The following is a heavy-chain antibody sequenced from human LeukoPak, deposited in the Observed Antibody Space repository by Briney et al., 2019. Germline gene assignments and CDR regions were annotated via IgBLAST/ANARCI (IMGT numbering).Heavy chain of an antibody. V-gene: IGHV4-34*01. CDR3: ARGAGAFDY. CDR1: GTSFNSYY. J-gene: IGHJ4*02. Sequence: PSETLSLPCAVYGTSFNSYYWRWNRQPPGKGLEWIGEIYHSGSTNYNPSLKSRVTISVDTSKNQFSLKLSSVTAADTAVYYCARGAGAFDYWGQGTLVTVSS. CDR2: IYHSGST.